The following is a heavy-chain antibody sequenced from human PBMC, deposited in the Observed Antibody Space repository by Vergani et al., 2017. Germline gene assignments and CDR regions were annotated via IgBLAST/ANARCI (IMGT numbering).Heavy chain of an antibody. CDR2: IHTSGNT. Sequence: QVQLQESGPGLVRPSQTLSLICTVSCGPMRNGSSYWSWIRQSAGEGLEWIGRIHTSGNTNYNPALKRRVTMSEDTSKNQFSLNLTSVTSADAAVYYCARGRCLGGSCSSPLLDYWGGGTLVTVSS. D-gene: IGHD2-15*01. J-gene: IGHJ4*02. CDR3: ARGRCLGGSCSSPLLDY. V-gene: IGHV4-61*02. CDR1: CGPMRNGSSY.